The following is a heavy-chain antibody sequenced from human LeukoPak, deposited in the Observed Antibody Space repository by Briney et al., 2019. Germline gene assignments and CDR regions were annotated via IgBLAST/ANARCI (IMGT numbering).Heavy chain of an antibody. CDR3: ARALVPLYDSSGYPAPY. Sequence: ASVKVSCKASGYTFTGYYMHWVRQAPGQGLEWMGWINPNSGGTNYAQKFQGRVTMTRDTSISTAYMELSRLRSDDTAVYYCARALVPLYDSSGYPAPYWGQGTLVTVSS. V-gene: IGHV1-2*02. J-gene: IGHJ4*02. CDR1: GYTFTGYY. D-gene: IGHD3-22*01. CDR2: INPNSGGT.